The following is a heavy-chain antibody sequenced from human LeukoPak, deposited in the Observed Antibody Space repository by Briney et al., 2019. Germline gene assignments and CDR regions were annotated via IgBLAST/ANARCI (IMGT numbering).Heavy chain of an antibody. J-gene: IGHJ6*04. D-gene: IGHD2-21*02. Sequence: ETLSLTCTVSGGSISSCYWSWIRQPPGKGLEWIGYIYYSGSTNYNPSLTSRVTISVDTSKNQFSLKLSSVTAADTAVYYCARDLRGDYFYYYGMDVWGKGTTVTVSS. CDR1: GGSISSCY. CDR2: IYYSGST. V-gene: IGHV4-59*01. CDR3: ARDLRGDYFYYYGMDV.